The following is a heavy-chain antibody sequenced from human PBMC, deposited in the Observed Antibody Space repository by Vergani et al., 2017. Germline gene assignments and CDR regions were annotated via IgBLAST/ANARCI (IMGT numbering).Heavy chain of an antibody. J-gene: IGHJ6*03. CDR1: GYSFTSYW. V-gene: IGHV5-51*01. CDR3: ARQKGAPSSGWRHYDYYMDV. D-gene: IGHD6-19*01. CDR2: IYPGDSDT. Sequence: EVQLVQSGAEVKKPGESLKISCKGSGYSFTSYWIGWVRQMPGKGLEWMGIIYPGDSDTRYSPSFQGQVTISADKSISTAYLQWSSLKASDTAMYYCARQKGAPSSGWRHYDYYMDVWGKGTTVTVSS.